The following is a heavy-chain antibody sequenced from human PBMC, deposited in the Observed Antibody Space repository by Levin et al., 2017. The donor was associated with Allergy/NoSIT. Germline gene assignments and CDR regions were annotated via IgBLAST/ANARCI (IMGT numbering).Heavy chain of an antibody. CDR1: GYSISSGYY. Sequence: GSLRLSCTVSGYSISSGYYWGWIRQPPGKGLEWIGSIYHSGSTYYNPSLKSRVTISVDTSKNQFSLKLSSVTAADTAVYYCARERIKDFWSGYYTGNHAAFDIWGQGTMVTVSS. J-gene: IGHJ3*02. CDR3: ARERIKDFWSGYYTGNHAAFDI. D-gene: IGHD3-3*01. CDR2: IYHSGST. V-gene: IGHV4-38-2*02.